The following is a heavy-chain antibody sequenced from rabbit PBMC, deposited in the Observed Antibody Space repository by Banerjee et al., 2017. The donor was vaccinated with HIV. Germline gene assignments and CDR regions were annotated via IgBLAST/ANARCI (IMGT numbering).Heavy chain of an antibody. CDR2: IYAGNT. CDR3: ARGVGYANWGFDL. D-gene: IGHD6-1*01. J-gene: IGHJ4*01. V-gene: IGHV1S45*01. CDR1: GFSFSTSYY. Sequence: QEQLEESGGDLVKPEGSLTLTCTASGFSFSTSYYMCWVRQAPGKGLEWIACIYAGNTAYASWAKGRFTISKASSTTVTGQMASLTDADTATYFCARGVGYANWGFDLWGPGTLVTVS.